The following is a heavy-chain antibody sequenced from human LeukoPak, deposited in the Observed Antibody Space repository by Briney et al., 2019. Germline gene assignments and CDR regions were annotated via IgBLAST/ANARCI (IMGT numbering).Heavy chain of an antibody. V-gene: IGHV1-18*01. J-gene: IGHJ4*02. CDR3: TRASFKGRYSSSTY. CDR1: GYTFTSYG. CDR2: ISAYNGNT. D-gene: IGHD6-6*01. Sequence: ASVKVSCKASGYTFTSYGISWVRQAPGQGLEWMGWISAYNGNTDYAQKFQGRVTITADKSTSTAYMELSSLRSEDTAVYYCTRASFKGRYSSSTYWGQGTLVTVSS.